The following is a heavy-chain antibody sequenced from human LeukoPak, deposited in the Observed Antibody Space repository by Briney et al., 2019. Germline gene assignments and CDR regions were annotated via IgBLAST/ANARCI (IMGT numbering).Heavy chain of an antibody. CDR2: INSGGPT. CDR3: VRGGPQAANDY. D-gene: IGHD2-15*01. CDR1: GFSFSNYA. Sequence: GGSLRLSCAASGFSFSNYAMSWVRQAPGKGLEWVSGINSGGPTRYADSVKGQFTISRDNAKNTLYLQMNSLRAEDTAVYYCVRGGPQAANDYWGQGTLVTVSS. J-gene: IGHJ4*02. V-gene: IGHV3-23*01.